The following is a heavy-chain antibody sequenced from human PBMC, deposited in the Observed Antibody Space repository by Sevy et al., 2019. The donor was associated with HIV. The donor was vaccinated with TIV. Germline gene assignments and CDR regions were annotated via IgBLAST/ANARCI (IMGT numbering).Heavy chain of an antibody. J-gene: IGHJ6*02. D-gene: IGHD6-6*01. CDR1: GFAFSSYG. CDR3: ARGKEGSSSSLLNGMDV. V-gene: IGHV3-33*01. CDR2: ISYDGTNK. Sequence: GGSLRLSCAASGFAFSSYGMHWVRRAPGKGLEWVAIISYDGTNKYYADSVMGRFTISRDNSKKTRYVLLNSLRVEDTALYYCARGKEGSSSSLLNGMDVWGQGTTVTVSS.